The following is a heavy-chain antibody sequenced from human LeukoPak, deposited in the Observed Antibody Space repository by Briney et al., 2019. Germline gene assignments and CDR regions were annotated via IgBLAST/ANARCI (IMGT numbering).Heavy chain of an antibody. D-gene: IGHD3-10*01. V-gene: IGHV4-39*07. CDR2: IYYRGST. J-gene: IGHJ5*02. CDR3: ARDLRSPASWFDP. CDR1: GGSISSSSYY. Sequence: PSETLSLTCTVSGGSISSSSYYWGWIRQPPGKGLEWIGSIYYRGSTYYNPSLKSRVTILVDTSKNQFSLKLSSVTAADTAVYYCARDLRSPASWFDPWGQGTLVTVSS.